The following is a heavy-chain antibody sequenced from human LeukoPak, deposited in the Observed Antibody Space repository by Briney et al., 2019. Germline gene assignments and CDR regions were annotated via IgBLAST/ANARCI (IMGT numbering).Heavy chain of an antibody. D-gene: IGHD1-26*01. CDR1: GYTFTGYY. CDR3: ARDRNLYSGSFAS. J-gene: IGHJ4*02. Sequence: ASVKVSCKASGYTFTGYYMHWVRQAPGQGLEWMGRINPSTGGTTYAQKFQGRVTMTRDTSVSTAYMELNRLTSDDTAVYFCARDRNLYSGSFASWGQGTLVTASS. V-gene: IGHV1-2*06. CDR2: INPSTGGT.